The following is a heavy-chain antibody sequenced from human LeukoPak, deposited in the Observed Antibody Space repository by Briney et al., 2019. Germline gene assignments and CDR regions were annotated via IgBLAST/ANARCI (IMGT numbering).Heavy chain of an antibody. V-gene: IGHV5-51*01. D-gene: IGHD1-26*01. CDR2: IYAGDSDT. J-gene: IGHJ4*01. Sequence: GGALQIPWKGSGFHFPSYWIGWVRQVPGKGLEWIGIIYAGDSDTRYRPSFQGQVTISADTSISTAYLQWSSLKASDTAMYYCARHLGGSYYYYFDYWGQGTLVTVSS. CDR3: ARHLGGSYYYYFDY. CDR1: GFHFPSYW.